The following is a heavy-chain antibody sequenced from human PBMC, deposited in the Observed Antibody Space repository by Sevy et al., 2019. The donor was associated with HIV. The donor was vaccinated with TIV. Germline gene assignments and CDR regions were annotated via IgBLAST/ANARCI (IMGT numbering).Heavy chain of an antibody. V-gene: IGHV3-21*01. CDR1: GFSFQYS. CDR3: ARDRWELSYDSSGYSDAFDI. D-gene: IGHD3-22*01. CDR2: ISSSSNYI. Sequence: GGSLRLSCRVSGFSFQYSMNWVRQAPGKGLEWVSSISSSSNYIYYADSLKGRFTVSRDNAKNSVYLQMNSLRAEDTAVYYCARDRWELSYDSSGYSDAFDIWGQGTLVTVSS. J-gene: IGHJ3*02.